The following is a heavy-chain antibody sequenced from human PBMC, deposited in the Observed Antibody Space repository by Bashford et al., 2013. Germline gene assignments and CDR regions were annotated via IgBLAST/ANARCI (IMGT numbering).Heavy chain of an antibody. CDR2: VKSKPAGGTT. CDR1: GVTFSNVW. J-gene: IGHJ3*02. CDR3: ATSSLGRFDDALDI. D-gene: IGHD3-3*01. Sequence: GGPVRLSCAASGVTFSNVWMAWVRQTPEKGLEWVGRVKSKPAGGTTDYAATVKGRFTISRDDSKNTAYLQMNSLETEDTAIYYCATSSLGRFDDALDIWGQGTKVTVSS. V-gene: IGHV3-15*01.